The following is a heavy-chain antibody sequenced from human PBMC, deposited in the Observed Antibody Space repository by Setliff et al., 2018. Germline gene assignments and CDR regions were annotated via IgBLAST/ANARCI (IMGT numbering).Heavy chain of an antibody. CDR3: AADFPGGAFPFDC. CDR1: GGSIDSHY. V-gene: IGHV4-59*08. D-gene: IGHD2-8*02. CDR2: IYYSGNT. J-gene: IGHJ4*02. Sequence: SETLSLTCSVSGGSIDSHYWSWIRQPPGKGLEWIGSIYYSGNTNYNPSLKSRVTISIDTSKNQFSLKLSSVTAADTAVYYCAADFPGGAFPFDCLGQGTMVTVSS.